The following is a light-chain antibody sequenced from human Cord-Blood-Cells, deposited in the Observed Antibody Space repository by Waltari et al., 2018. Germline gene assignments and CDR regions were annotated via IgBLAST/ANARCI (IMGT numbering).Light chain of an antibody. Sequence: QSALTQPRSVSGSPGQSVTISCTGTSSDVGGYNYVSWYQQHPGKAPKLMIYEVSKRPSGVPDRFCGSKSGNTASLTMSGLQAEDEADDYCCSYAGSYTYVFGTGTKVTVL. CDR3: CSYAGSYTYV. V-gene: IGLV2-11*01. CDR1: SSDVGGYNY. J-gene: IGLJ1*01. CDR2: EVS.